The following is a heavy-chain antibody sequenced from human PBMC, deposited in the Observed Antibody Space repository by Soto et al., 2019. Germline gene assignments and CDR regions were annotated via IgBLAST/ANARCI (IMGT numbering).Heavy chain of an antibody. CDR3: ARDHRNCSSTSCYYYYGMDV. CDR1: GFTFSSYS. J-gene: IGHJ6*02. V-gene: IGHV3-33*08. D-gene: IGHD2-2*01. CDR2: IRNDGSTI. Sequence: PGGSLRLSCVVTGFTFSSYSMHWVRQAPGKGLEWVSHIRNDGSTIYYADSVKGRFTISRDNSKNTLYLQMNSLRAEDTAVYYCARDHRNCSSTSCYYYYGMDVWGQGTTVTVSS.